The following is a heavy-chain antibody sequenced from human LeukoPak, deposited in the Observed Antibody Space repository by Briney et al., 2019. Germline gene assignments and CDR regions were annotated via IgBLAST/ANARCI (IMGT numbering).Heavy chain of an antibody. D-gene: IGHD2-2*01. CDR3: ARLSHRYHVNAFDI. CDR1: GGSISSGGYY. CDR2: IYYSGST. Sequence: SQTLSLTCTVSGGSISSGGYYWSWIRQHPGKGLEWIGYIYYSGSTYYNPSLKSRVTISVHTSKNQFSLKLSAVTAADSAVYYCARLSHRYHVNAFDIWGQGTMVTVSS. J-gene: IGHJ3*02. V-gene: IGHV4-31*03.